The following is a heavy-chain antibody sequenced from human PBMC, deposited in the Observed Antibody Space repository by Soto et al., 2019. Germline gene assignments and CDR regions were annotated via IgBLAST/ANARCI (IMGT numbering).Heavy chain of an antibody. Sequence: LSLTCTVSGGSISSSSYYWGWIRQPPGKGLEWIGSIYYSGSTYYNPSLKSRVTISVDTSKNQFALKLSSVTAADMAVYYCARGLVRTIDYWGQGTLVTVSS. CDR1: GGSISSSSYY. V-gene: IGHV4-39*01. J-gene: IGHJ4*02. CDR2: IYYSGST. D-gene: IGHD3-10*01. CDR3: ARGLVRTIDY.